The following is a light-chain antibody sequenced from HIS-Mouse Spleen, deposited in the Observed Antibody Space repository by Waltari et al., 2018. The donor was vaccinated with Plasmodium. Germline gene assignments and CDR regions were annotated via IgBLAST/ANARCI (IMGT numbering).Light chain of an antibody. CDR2: EDS. Sequence: SYELTQPPSVSVSPGPTARITCPGDALPKKYAYWYPQKSGQAPVLVIYEDSKRPSGIPERFSGSSSGTMATLTISGAQVEDEADYYCYSTDSSGNHRVFGGGTKLTVL. V-gene: IGLV3-10*01. J-gene: IGLJ3*02. CDR1: ALPKKY. CDR3: YSTDSSGNHRV.